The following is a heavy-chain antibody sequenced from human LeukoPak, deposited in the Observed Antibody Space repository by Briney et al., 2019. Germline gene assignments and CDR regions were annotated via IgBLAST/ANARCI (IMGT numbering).Heavy chain of an antibody. CDR2: IYPSDSDT. CDR3: ARLADTSLGF. CDR1: GYRFDTYW. Sequence: GESLKISCEGSGYRFDTYWIAWVRQMPGKGLEWMEIIYPSDSDTKYSPSFRGQVTISVDKSITTAYLQWSSLKASDTAVYYCARLADTSLGFWGQGTLVTVSS. D-gene: IGHD5-18*01. V-gene: IGHV5-51*01. J-gene: IGHJ4*02.